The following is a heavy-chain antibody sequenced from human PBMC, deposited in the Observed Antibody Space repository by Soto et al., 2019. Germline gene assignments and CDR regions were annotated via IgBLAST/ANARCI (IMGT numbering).Heavy chain of an antibody. CDR2: ISSSSSYT. D-gene: IGHD3-3*01. J-gene: IGHJ6*02. Sequence: KTGGSLRLSCAASGFTFSDYYMSWIRQAPGKGLEWVSYISSSSSYTNYADSVKGRFTISRDNAKNSLYLQMNSLRAEDTAVYYCARDIKELRFLEWLPIPPTNYYYGMDVWGQGTTVTVSS. CDR3: ARDIKELRFLEWLPIPPTNYYYGMDV. V-gene: IGHV3-11*06. CDR1: GFTFSDYY.